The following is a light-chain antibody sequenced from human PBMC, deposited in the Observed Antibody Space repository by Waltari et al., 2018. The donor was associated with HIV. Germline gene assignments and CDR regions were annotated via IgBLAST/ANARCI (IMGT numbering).Light chain of an antibody. CDR3: GTWDRSLSAAV. V-gene: IGLV1-51*01. CDR1: TSNIGNDY. CDR2: DNT. Sequence: QSVLTQPPSVSAAPGQKVTISCSGSTSNIGNDYVSWYQHVPGAAPRLLIYDNTKRHAAVPNRFSGARSGTSATLGITGLQTGDEAHYYCGTWDRSLSAAVFGGGTKLTVL. J-gene: IGLJ3*02.